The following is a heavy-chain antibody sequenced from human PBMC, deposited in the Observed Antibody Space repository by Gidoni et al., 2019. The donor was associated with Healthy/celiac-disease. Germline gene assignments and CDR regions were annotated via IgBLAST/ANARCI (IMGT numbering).Heavy chain of an antibody. V-gene: IGHV3-15*01. J-gene: IGHJ4*02. CDR3: TTDVYSSYLPFDY. D-gene: IGHD6-6*01. CDR2: IKSKTDGGTT. Sequence: EVQLVESGGGLVKPGGSLRLSCAASGFTFSNAWMSWVRQAPGKGLEWVGRIKSKTDGGTTDYAAPVKGRFTISRDDSKNTLYLQMNSLKTEDTAVYYCTTDVYSSYLPFDYWGQGTLVTVSS. CDR1: GFTFSNAW.